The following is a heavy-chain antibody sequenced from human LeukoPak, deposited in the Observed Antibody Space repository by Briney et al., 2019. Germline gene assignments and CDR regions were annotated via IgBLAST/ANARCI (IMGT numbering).Heavy chain of an antibody. Sequence: SVKVSCKASGGTFISYATSWVRQAPGQGLEWMGGIIPIFGTANYAQKFQGRVTITTDESTSTAYMHLSSLRSEDTAVYYCARDSNIAAAGYMDVWGKGTTVTVSS. D-gene: IGHD6-13*01. CDR3: ARDSNIAAAGYMDV. J-gene: IGHJ6*03. CDR2: IIPIFGTA. CDR1: GGTFISYA. V-gene: IGHV1-69*05.